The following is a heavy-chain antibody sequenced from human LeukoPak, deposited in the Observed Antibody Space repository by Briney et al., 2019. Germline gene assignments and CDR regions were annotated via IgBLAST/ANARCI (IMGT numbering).Heavy chain of an antibody. CDR1: GFTFSSYA. V-gene: IGHV3-23*01. CDR3: AKEPYRIAVAGTDLLDY. J-gene: IGHJ4*02. Sequence: PGGSLRLSCAASGFTFSSYAMSWVRQAPGKGLEWVSAISGSGGSTYYADSVKGRFTISRDNSKNTLYLQMNSLRAEDTAVYYCAKEPYRIAVAGTDLLDYWGQGTLVTVSS. D-gene: IGHD6-19*01. CDR2: ISGSGGST.